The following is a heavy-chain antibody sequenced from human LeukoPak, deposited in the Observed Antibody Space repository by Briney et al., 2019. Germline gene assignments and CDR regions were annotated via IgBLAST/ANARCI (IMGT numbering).Heavy chain of an antibody. CDR2: IYTSGST. CDR1: GGPISSYY. CDR3: ARDRLSFRYYYYYMDV. Sequence: SETLSLTCTVSGGPISSYYWSWIRQPAGKGLEWIGRIYTSGSTNYNPSLKSRVTMSVDTSKNQFSPKLSSVTAADTAVYYCARDRLSFRYYYYYMDVWGKGTTVTVSS. J-gene: IGHJ6*03. D-gene: IGHD3-16*02. V-gene: IGHV4-4*07.